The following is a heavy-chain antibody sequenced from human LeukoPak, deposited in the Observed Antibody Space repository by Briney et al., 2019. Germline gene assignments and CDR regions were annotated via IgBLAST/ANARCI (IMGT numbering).Heavy chain of an antibody. CDR3: ARKGYDYGWFDP. D-gene: IGHD5-12*01. CDR2: IYYSGST. Sequence: SETLSLTCSVSGGSIGSSSYYWGWIRQPPGKGLEWIGNIYYSGSTYYNPSLKSRVTISVDKFKNQFSLKLSSVTAADTAVYYCARKGYDYGWFDPWGQGTLVTVSS. V-gene: IGHV4-39*07. J-gene: IGHJ5*02. CDR1: GGSIGSSSYY.